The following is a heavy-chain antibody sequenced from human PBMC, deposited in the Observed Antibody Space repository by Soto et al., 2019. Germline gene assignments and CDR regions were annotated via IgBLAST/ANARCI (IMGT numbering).Heavy chain of an antibody. J-gene: IGHJ4*02. CDR1: GYTFTRNY. CDR3: ARATKVVTLNYFDY. V-gene: IGHV1-46*01. D-gene: IGHD2-21*02. CDR2: INPSGGST. Sequence: ASVKVSCKASGYTFTRNYIHWVRQAPGQGLEWMGIINPSGGSTSYAQKFQGRVTMTRDTSTSTVYMELSSLRFEDTAVYYCARATKVVTLNYFDYWGQGTLVTVSS.